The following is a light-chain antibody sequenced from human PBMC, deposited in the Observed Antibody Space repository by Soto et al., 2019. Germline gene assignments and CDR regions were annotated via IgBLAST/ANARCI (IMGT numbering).Light chain of an antibody. V-gene: IGKV1-5*01. CDR3: QQYNSYSPWT. Sequence: DIEMTQSPSPLSASVGDRVTISCRASQSISRWLAWHQQKPGKAPKLLIFDASSLESGVPSRFSGSGSGTEFTLTISSLQPDDFATYYCQQYNSYSPWTFGQVTKV. J-gene: IGKJ1*01. CDR1: QSISRW. CDR2: DAS.